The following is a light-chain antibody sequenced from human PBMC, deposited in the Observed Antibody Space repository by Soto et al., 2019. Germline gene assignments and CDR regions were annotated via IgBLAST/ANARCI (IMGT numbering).Light chain of an antibody. V-gene: IGKV3-15*01. CDR3: LQYDDWPPWT. Sequence: EIVMRQSPATLSVSPGERATLSCRASQSVSGKLAWYQQKPGQAPRLLIYGASSRATGIPARFSGSGSETDFTLTISGLQSEDAAFYYCLQYDDWPPWTFGQGTKVEIK. CDR1: QSVSGK. CDR2: GAS. J-gene: IGKJ1*01.